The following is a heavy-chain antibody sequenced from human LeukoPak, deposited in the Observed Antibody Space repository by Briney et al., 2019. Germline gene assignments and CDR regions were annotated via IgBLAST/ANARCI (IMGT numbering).Heavy chain of an antibody. CDR1: GYSISSVYY. CDR3: ARGRGGGDWGYFDY. J-gene: IGHJ4*02. V-gene: IGHV4-38-2*01. Sequence: SETLSLACAVSGYSISSVYYWGWIRQPPGKGLEWIGSIYHSGSTYYNPSLKSRVTMSVDTSKNQFSLKLSSVTAADTAVYYCARGRGGGDWGYFDYWGQGTLVTVSS. D-gene: IGHD2-21*01. CDR2: IYHSGST.